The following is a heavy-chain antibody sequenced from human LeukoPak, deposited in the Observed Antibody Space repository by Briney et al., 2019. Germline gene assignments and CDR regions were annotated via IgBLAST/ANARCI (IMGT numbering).Heavy chain of an antibody. Sequence: SETLSLTCAVYGGSFSGYYWSWIRQPPGEGLEWIGEINHSGSPNYNPSLKSRVTISVDTSKNQFSLKLSSVTAADTAVYYCARAEYYYGSGSNFDYWGQGTLVTVSS. V-gene: IGHV4-34*01. CDR1: GGSFSGYY. CDR2: INHSGSP. J-gene: IGHJ4*02. D-gene: IGHD3-10*01. CDR3: ARAEYYYGSGSNFDY.